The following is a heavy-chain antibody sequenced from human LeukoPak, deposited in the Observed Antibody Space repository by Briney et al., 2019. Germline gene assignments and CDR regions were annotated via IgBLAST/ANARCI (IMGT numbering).Heavy chain of an antibody. D-gene: IGHD2-2*01. J-gene: IGHJ5*02. CDR3: ARDLPPGVVVVPAAPRGFDP. CDR1: GASITSESYY. Sequence: SETLSLTCSVSGASITSESYYWTWVRQPAGRGLEWIGRIYASGVTSYNPSLKTRLTISLDRSKNQSSLRLNSVNAADTAVYFCARDLPPGVVVVPAAPRGFDPWGQGMLVTVSS. CDR2: IYASGVT. V-gene: IGHV4-61*02.